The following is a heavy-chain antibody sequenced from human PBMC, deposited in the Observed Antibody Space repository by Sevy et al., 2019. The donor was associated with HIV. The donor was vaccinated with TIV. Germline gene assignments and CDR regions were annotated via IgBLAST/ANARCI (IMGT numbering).Heavy chain of an antibody. CDR1: GFTSSSYG. Sequence: GGSLRLSCVASGFTSSSYGMHWVRQAPGKGLEWVAVIWYDGSNEEYADSVRGRFTISRDNSRDTLYLQMNSLRAEDTAVYYCAREHIAVAGIGYYFDHWGQGTLVTVSS. D-gene: IGHD6-19*01. CDR3: AREHIAVAGIGYYFDH. J-gene: IGHJ4*02. V-gene: IGHV3-33*01. CDR2: IWYDGSNE.